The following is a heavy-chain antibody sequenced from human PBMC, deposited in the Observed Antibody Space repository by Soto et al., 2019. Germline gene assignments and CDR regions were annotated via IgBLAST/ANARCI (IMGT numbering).Heavy chain of an antibody. CDR2: ISGSSSTI. CDR1: GFTFSDYY. CDR3: ARPPAPYYYDSSGHSYVSLLVDN. Sequence: QVQLVESGGGLVKPGGSLRLSCAASGFTFSDYYMSWIRQAPGKGLEWISYISGSSSTIHYADSMEGRITISRDNAKNSLFLERNSITAKVTASYYWARPPAPYYYDSSGHSYVSLLVDNWGQGILVTVSS. J-gene: IGHJ4*02. D-gene: IGHD3-22*01. V-gene: IGHV3-11*01.